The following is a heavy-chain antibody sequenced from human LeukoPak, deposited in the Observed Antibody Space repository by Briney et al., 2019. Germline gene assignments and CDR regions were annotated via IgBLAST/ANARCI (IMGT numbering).Heavy chain of an antibody. V-gene: IGHV4-39*07. Sequence: SETLSLTCTVSGVSISSSSYYWGWIRQPPGKGLEWIGTIYYTGSTFYNPSLKSRVTILIDMSKNQVSLKLTSVTAADTAVYYCARTRFGELFDFDYWGQGTLVTVSA. CDR3: ARTRFGELFDFDY. CDR1: GVSISSSSYY. J-gene: IGHJ4*02. CDR2: IYYTGST. D-gene: IGHD3-10*01.